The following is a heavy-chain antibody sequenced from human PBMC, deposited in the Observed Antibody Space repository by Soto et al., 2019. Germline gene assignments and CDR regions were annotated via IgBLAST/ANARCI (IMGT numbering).Heavy chain of an antibody. Sequence: GGSLRLSCAASGFTVSHHYMSWVRQAPGKGLEWVSLTLTDGNTYYADSVRGKFTVSRDNSKNTLYLQMTSLTVEDTAVYYCARDSWFNCWGQGALVTVSS. J-gene: IGHJ4*02. V-gene: IGHV3-66*01. CDR1: GFTVSHHY. CDR2: TLTDGNT. CDR3: ARDSWFNC.